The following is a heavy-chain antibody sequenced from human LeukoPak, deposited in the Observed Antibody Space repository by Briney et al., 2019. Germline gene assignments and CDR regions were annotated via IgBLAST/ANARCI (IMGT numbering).Heavy chain of an antibody. J-gene: IGHJ5*02. CDR1: GFPFSSYP. CDR3: AKDMVRGVPYWFDP. D-gene: IGHD3-10*01. Sequence: GGSLRLSRAGSGFPFSSYPISWVREPPGKGLGWVSAITASGDSTYSADSVKGRFTMSRDNSKNTLYLQMNSLRAEDTAVYYCAKDMVRGVPYWFDPWGQGTLVTVSS. V-gene: IGHV3-23*01. CDR2: ITASGDST.